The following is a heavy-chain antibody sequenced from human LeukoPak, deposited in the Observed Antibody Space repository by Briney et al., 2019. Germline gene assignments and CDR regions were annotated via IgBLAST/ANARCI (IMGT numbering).Heavy chain of an antibody. CDR1: GYTFTGYY. V-gene: IGHV1-2*02. CDR2: INPNSGGT. CDR3: ARDMDLGYSGYDLPY. J-gene: IGHJ4*02. D-gene: IGHD5-12*01. Sequence: GASVKVSCKASGYTFTGYYMHWVRQAPGQGLEWMGWINPNSGGTNYAQKFQGRVTMTRDTSISTAYMELSRLRSDDTAVYYCARDMDLGYSGYDLPYWGQGTLVTVSS.